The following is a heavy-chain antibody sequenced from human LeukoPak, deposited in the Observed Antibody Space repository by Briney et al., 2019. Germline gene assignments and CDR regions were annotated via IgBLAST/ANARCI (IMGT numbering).Heavy chain of an antibody. CDR2: ISAYNGNT. D-gene: IGHD3-10*01. Sequence: ASVKVSCKASGYTFTSYGISWVRQAPGQGLEWMGWISAYNGNTNYAQKFQGRVTMTTDTSTSTAYMELRSLRSDDTAVYYCARGKTMVRGVIIPSYNWFDPWGQGTLVTVSS. CDR3: ARGKTMVRGVIIPSYNWFDP. J-gene: IGHJ5*02. V-gene: IGHV1-18*01. CDR1: GYTFTSYG.